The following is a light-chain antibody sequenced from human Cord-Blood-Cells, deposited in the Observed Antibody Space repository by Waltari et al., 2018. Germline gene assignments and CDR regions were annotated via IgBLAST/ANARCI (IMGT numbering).Light chain of an antibody. Sequence: EIVMTQSPATLSVSPGERATLSCRPSQSVSRNLAWYQQKPGQAPRPLIYGASTRATGIPARFSGSGSGTEFTLTISSLQSEDFAVYYCQQYNNWPRTFGQGTKVEIK. V-gene: IGKV3-15*01. CDR3: QQYNNWPRT. CDR1: QSVSRN. CDR2: GAS. J-gene: IGKJ1*01.